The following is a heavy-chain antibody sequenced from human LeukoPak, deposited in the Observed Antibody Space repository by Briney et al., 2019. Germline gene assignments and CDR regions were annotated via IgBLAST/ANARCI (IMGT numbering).Heavy chain of an antibody. D-gene: IGHD5-24*01. CDR3: ARRGMATPDAFDI. Sequence: GESLKISRQGSGYSFTSYWIGWVRQMPGKGLEWMGIIYPGDSDTRYSPSFQGQVTISADKSISTAYLQWSSLKASDTAMYYCARRGMATPDAFDIWGQGTMVAVSS. CDR2: IYPGDSDT. V-gene: IGHV5-51*01. J-gene: IGHJ3*02. CDR1: GYSFTSYW.